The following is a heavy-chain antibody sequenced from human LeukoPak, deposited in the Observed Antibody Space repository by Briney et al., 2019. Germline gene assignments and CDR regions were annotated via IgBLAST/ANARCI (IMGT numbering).Heavy chain of an antibody. CDR1: GYTFTSYY. D-gene: IGHD3-10*01. CDR3: AREESRIKGDTGEDC. V-gene: IGHV1-46*01. Sequence: GASVKVSCKASGYTFTSYYMHWVRQAPGQGLEWMGIINPSGGSTSYAQKFQGRVTMTRDTSTSTVYMELSSLRSEDTAVYYCAREESRIKGDTGEDCWGQGTLATASS. J-gene: IGHJ4*02. CDR2: INPSGGST.